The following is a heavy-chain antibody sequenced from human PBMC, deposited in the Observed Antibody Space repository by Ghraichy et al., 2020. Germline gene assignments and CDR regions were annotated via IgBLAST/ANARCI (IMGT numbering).Heavy chain of an antibody. J-gene: IGHJ6*02. CDR1: GFTFSMYA. V-gene: IGHV3-23*01. D-gene: IGHD6-19*01. Sequence: GESLNISCAASGFTFSMYAMTWVRQPPGKGLQWVSAISGSDDSAYYADSVKGRFTISRDDSQNTLYLQMKSLSAEDTGVYFCAKDSGIAVAADYFYYGMDVWGQGTTVTVS. CDR3: AKDSGIAVAADYFYYGMDV. CDR2: ISGSDDSA.